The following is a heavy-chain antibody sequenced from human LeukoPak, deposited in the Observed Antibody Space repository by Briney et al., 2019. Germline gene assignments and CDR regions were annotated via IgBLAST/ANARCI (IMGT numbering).Heavy chain of an antibody. CDR3: ARASGPLMRYYYYGMDV. CDR1: GFTFSSYG. V-gene: IGHV3-33*01. D-gene: IGHD6-19*01. CDR2: IWYDGSNK. J-gene: IGHJ6*02. Sequence: GSLRLSCAASGFTFSSYGMHWVRQAPGKGLEWVAVIWYDGSNKYYADSVEGRFTISRDNSKNTLHLQMNSLRAEDTAVYYCARASGPLMRYYYYGMDVWGQGTTVTVSS.